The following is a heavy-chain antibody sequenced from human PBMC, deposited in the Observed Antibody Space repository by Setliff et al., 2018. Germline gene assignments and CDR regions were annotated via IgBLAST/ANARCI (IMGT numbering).Heavy chain of an antibody. CDR3: ATNPRKGRSGGYYYDDPYYYYMDV. Sequence: LRLSCAASGITFSTYSMNWVRQAPGKGLEWVSYISSRSDIIYYADSVKGRFTISRGNAMNSLYLQVNSLRAEDTAVYYCATNPRKGRSGGYYYDDPYYYYMDVWGKGTTVTVSS. V-gene: IGHV3-48*01. J-gene: IGHJ6*03. D-gene: IGHD3-22*01. CDR1: GITFSTYS. CDR2: ISSRSDII.